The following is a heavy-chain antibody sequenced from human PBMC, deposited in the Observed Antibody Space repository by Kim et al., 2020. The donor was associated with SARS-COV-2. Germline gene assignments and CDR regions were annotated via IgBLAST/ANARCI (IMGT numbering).Heavy chain of an antibody. CDR3: VAAHWNLYYYYYGMDV. V-gene: IGHV1-8*01. CDR2: MNPNSGNT. J-gene: IGHJ6*02. CDR1: GYTFTSYD. Sequence: ASVKVSCKASGYTFTSYDINWVRQATGQGLEWMGWMNPNSGNTGYAQKFQGRVTMTRNTSISTAYMELSSLRSEDTAVYYCVAAHWNLYYYYYGMDVWGQGTTVTVSS. D-gene: IGHD1-1*01.